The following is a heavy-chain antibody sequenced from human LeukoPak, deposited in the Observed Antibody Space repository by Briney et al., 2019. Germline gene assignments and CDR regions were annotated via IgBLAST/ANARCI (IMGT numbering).Heavy chain of an antibody. CDR3: ARVPYSSGWYDY. CDR1: GGSISSYY. J-gene: IGHJ4*02. CDR2: IYYSGST. V-gene: IGHV4-39*07. D-gene: IGHD6-19*01. Sequence: SETLSLTCTVSGGSISSYYWGWIRQPPGKGLEWIGSIYYSGSTYYNPSLKSRVTISVDTSKNQFSLKLSSVTAADTAVYYCARVPYSSGWYDYWGQGTLVTVSS.